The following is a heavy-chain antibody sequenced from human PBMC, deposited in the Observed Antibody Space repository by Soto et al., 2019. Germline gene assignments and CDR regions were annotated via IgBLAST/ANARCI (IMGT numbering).Heavy chain of an antibody. CDR3: ARVTRDGYNHDF. V-gene: IGHV4-59*01. J-gene: IGHJ4*02. CDR2: ISFSGHT. Sequence: SETLSLTCTVSGGSISGYFWSWIRQPPGKGLEWVGYISFSGHTNYSPSLKGRVTISVDTSKNQFSPKLNSVTAADTAVYYCARVTRDGYNHDFWGQGTLVTVSS. D-gene: IGHD5-12*01. CDR1: GGSISGYF.